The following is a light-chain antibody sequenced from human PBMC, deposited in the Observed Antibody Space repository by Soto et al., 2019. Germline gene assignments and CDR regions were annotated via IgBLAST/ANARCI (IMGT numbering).Light chain of an antibody. CDR1: QSVYSSY. CDR2: GAI. CDR3: QQYGSSPET. V-gene: IGKV3-20*01. J-gene: IGKJ1*01. Sequence: EIVLTQSPGTLSLSPGERATLSCRASQSVYSSYLAWYQQKPGQAPRLLIYGAISRASGIPDRFIGSGSGTAFTLTISRLEPEDFAVYYCQQYGSSPETFGQGTKVEIK.